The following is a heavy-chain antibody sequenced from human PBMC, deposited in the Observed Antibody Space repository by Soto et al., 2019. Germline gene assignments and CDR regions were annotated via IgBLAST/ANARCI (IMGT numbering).Heavy chain of an antibody. CDR3: AIGWGSTIFGVVTPTGLDP. Sequence: LSLTGTVSGGSISIGGYYSSWIRQHPGKGLERIGYIYYSGSTYYNPSLKSRVTISVDTPKNQFALKLSSVTAAATAMYSSAIGWGSTIFGVVTPTGLDPWGEGPLVT. CDR1: GGSISIGGYY. CDR2: IYYSGST. D-gene: IGHD3-3*01. V-gene: IGHV4-31*03. J-gene: IGHJ5*02.